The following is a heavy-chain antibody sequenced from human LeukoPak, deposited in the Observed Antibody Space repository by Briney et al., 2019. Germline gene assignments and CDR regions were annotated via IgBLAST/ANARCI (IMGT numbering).Heavy chain of an antibody. D-gene: IGHD2-15*01. CDR3: AKDPRSFVGRPPDS. CDR1: GFTFSSYA. Sequence: GGSLRLSCAASGFTFSSYAMTWVRQAPGKGLEWVSSISGSGETTYYADSVKGRLSISRDNSKNTLYLQMNSLRAEDTAVYYCAKDPRSFVGRPPDSWGQGTLVTVSS. V-gene: IGHV3-23*01. J-gene: IGHJ4*02. CDR2: ISGSGETT.